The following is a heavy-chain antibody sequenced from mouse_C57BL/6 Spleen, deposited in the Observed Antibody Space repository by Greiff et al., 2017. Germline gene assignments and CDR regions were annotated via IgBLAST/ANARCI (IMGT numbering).Heavy chain of an antibody. D-gene: IGHD1-1*01. Sequence: QVQLKQSGPELVKPGASVKISCKASGYAFSSSWMNWVKQRPGKGLEWIGRIYPGDGDTNYNGKFKGKATLTADKSSSTAYMQLSSLTSEDSAVSFCARGDGSSPLFDYWGQGTTLTVSS. V-gene: IGHV1-82*01. CDR1: GYAFSSSW. CDR3: ARGDGSSPLFDY. J-gene: IGHJ2*01. CDR2: IYPGDGDT.